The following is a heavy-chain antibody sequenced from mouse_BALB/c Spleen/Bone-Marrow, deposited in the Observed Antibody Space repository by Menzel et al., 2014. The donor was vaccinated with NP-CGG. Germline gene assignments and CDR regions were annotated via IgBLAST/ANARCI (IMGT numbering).Heavy chain of an antibody. CDR2: SFPGDGDT. CDR3: ASVYDYGRGCAMDY. CDR1: GYAFSNYG. J-gene: IGHJ4*01. Sequence: VHLQQSAAEAMRPGSSVNISCKASGYAFSNYGMNWVKHRPGQGLEWIGQSFPGDGDTNLNEEVKGKVTLAADKSSSTSFMQLNKLTSEDSAVYFCASVYDYGRGCAMDYWGQGTSVTISS. D-gene: IGHD2-4*01. V-gene: IGHV1-80*01.